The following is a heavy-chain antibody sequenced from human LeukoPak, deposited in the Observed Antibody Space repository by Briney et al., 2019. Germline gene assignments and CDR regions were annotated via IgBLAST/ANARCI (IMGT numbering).Heavy chain of an antibody. CDR1: GFTFSSYA. CDR3: ARHQWLDGAYYFDY. Sequence: PGGSLRLPCGASGFTFSSYAMSWVRQAPGKGLEWVSVISGSGGSTYYADSVRGRFTLSRDNSKNSLYLQMNSLRAEDTAVYYCARHQWLDGAYYFDYWGQGTLVTVSS. CDR2: ISGSGGST. V-gene: IGHV3-23*01. D-gene: IGHD5-12*01. J-gene: IGHJ4*02.